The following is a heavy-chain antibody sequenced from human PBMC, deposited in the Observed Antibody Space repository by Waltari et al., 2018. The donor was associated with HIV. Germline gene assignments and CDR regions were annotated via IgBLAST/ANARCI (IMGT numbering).Heavy chain of an antibody. CDR2: FWSDGVEI. V-gene: IGHV3-33*01. D-gene: IGHD6-6*01. J-gene: IGHJ4*02. CDR1: GFTFSNFA. Sequence: QVQLVESGGGVVQPGTSLTLSCAVCGFTFSNFAIHWVRQSPGKGLEWLAVFWSDGVEISYADSVKGRFTISKDSSQKTLYLHLTSLRAEDTALYYCARGYSSSRWIPLYHWGRGTLVTVSS. CDR3: ARGYSSSRWIPLYH.